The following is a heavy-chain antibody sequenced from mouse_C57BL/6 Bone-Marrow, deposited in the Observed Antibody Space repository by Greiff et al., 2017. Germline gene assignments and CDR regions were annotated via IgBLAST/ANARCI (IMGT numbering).Heavy chain of an antibody. V-gene: IGHV1-7*01. CDR2: INPSSGYT. CDR3: ALMVTSVGFAY. CDR1: GYTFTSYW. J-gene: IGHJ3*01. D-gene: IGHD2-2*01. Sequence: QVQLQQSGAELAKPGASVKLSCKASGYTFTSYWMHWVKQRPGQGLEWIGYINPSSGYTKYNQKFKDKATLTADKSSSTAYMQLSSLTYDDSAVYYCALMVTSVGFAYWGQGTLVTVSA.